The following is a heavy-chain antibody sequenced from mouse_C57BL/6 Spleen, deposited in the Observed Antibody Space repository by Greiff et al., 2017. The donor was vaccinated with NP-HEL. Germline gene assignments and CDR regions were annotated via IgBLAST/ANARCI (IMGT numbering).Heavy chain of an antibody. D-gene: IGHD4-1*01. CDR2: INPGSGGT. CDR3: ARYATGTWYFDY. CDR1: GYAFTNYL. J-gene: IGHJ2*01. Sequence: VQLQQSGAELVRPGTSVKVSCKASGYAFTNYLIEWVKQRPGQGLEWIGVINPGSGGTNYNEKFKGKATLTADKSSSTAYMQLSSLTSDDSAFYFCARYATGTWYFDYGGKVTTLTVSS. V-gene: IGHV1-54*01.